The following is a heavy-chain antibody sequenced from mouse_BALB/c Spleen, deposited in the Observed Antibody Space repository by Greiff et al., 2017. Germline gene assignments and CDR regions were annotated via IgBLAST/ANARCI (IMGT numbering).Heavy chain of an antibody. CDR1: GFSLTSYG. Sequence: VHLVESGPGLVAPSQSLSITCTVSGFSLTSYGVHWVRQPPGKGLEWLGVIWAGGSTNYNSALMSRLSISKDNSKSQVFLKMNSLQTDDTAMYYCAREGGNYLYYYAMDYWGQGTSVTVSS. CDR2: IWAGGST. CDR3: AREGGNYLYYYAMDY. J-gene: IGHJ4*01. D-gene: IGHD2-1*01. V-gene: IGHV2-9*02.